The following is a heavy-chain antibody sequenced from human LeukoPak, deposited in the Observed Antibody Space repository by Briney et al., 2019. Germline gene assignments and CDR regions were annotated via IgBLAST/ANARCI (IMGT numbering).Heavy chain of an antibody. CDR2: ISSSSSTI. CDR3: ARDRGYGDYVGAFDI. V-gene: IGHV3-48*02. Sequence: PGGTLRLSCAASGFTFSSYSMNWVRQAPGKGLEWVSHISSSSSTIYYADSVKGRFTISRDNAKNSLYLQMNSLRDEGTAVYYCARDRGYGDYVGAFDIWGQGTMVTVSS. CDR1: GFTFSSYS. D-gene: IGHD4-17*01. J-gene: IGHJ3*02.